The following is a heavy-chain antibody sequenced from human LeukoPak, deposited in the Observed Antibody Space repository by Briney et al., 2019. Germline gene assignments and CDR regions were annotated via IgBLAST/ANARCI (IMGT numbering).Heavy chain of an antibody. CDR3: ARGRGDLTH. V-gene: IGHV4-59*01. D-gene: IGHD2-21*01. CDR2: IYYSGST. Sequence: PSETLSLTCTVSGGSISGYYWSWIRQPPGKGLEYLGYIYYSGSTYYNPSLKSRVTISVDTSKNQFSLKLSSVTAADTAVYYCARGRGDLTHWGQGTLVTVSS. CDR1: GGSISGYY. J-gene: IGHJ4*02.